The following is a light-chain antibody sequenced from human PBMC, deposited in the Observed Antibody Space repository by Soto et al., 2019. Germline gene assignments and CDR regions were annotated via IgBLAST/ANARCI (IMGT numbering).Light chain of an antibody. Sequence: DIPMTQSPSSLSASVGDRVTITCRASQDISNSFAWFQQKPGKAPKSLIYDTYNLQSGVPSRFSGSGSRTDFTLTINTLQPEDSATYYCQQYKSYPYTFGPGTTVDIK. CDR2: DTY. J-gene: IGKJ3*01. CDR1: QDISNS. V-gene: IGKV1-16*01. CDR3: QQYKSYPYT.